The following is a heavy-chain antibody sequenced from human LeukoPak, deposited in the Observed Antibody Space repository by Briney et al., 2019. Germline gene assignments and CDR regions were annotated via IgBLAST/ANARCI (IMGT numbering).Heavy chain of an antibody. CDR2: INHSGST. Sequence: PSETLSLTCAVYGGSFSGYYWSWIRQPPGKGLEWIGEINHSGSTNYNPSLKSRVTISVDTSKNQFSLKLSSVTAADTAVYYCAREVGGDGYNSDYFDCWGQGTLVTVSS. CDR3: AREVGGDGYNSDYFDC. CDR1: GGSFSGYY. V-gene: IGHV4-34*01. J-gene: IGHJ4*02. D-gene: IGHD5-12*01.